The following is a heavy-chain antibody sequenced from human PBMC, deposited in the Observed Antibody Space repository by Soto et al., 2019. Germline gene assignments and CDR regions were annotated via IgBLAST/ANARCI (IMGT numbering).Heavy chain of an antibody. CDR3: ARGFTMVRGDIHTPYFDY. D-gene: IGHD3-10*01. J-gene: IGHJ4*02. V-gene: IGHV1-2*04. Sequence: ASVKVSCKASGYTFTGYYMHWVRQAPGEGLEWMGWINPNSGGTNYAQNFQGWVTMTRDTSISTAYMELSRLRSDDTAVYYCARGFTMVRGDIHTPYFDYWGQG. CDR2: INPNSGGT. CDR1: GYTFTGYY.